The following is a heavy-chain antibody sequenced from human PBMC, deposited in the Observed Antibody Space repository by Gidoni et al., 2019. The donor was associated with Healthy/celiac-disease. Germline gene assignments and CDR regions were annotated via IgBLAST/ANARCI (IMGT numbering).Heavy chain of an antibody. D-gene: IGHD1-26*01. CDR2: ISSNSSYI. Sequence: EVQLVESGGGLVKPGGSLRLSCAASGFTFSSYNMNWVRQAPGKGLVWVSSISSNSSYIYYADSVKGRFTISRDNAKNSLYLQVNSRRTEDTAVYYCARVGVRAPDYWGQGTLVTVSS. CDR3: ARVGVRAPDY. CDR1: GFTFSSYN. V-gene: IGHV3-21*01. J-gene: IGHJ4*02.